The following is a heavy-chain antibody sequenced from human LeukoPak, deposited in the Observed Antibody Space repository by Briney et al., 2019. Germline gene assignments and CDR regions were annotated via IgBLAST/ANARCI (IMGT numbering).Heavy chain of an antibody. CDR2: IKQDGSEK. CDR1: GFTFSSYA. V-gene: IGHV3-7*01. D-gene: IGHD1-26*01. Sequence: PGGSLRLSCAASGFTFSSYAMHWVRQAPGKGPEWVANIKQDGSEKYYVDSVKGRFTISRDNAKNSLYLQMNSLRAEDTAVYYCARDSGRPGIPFDYWGQGTLVTVSS. J-gene: IGHJ4*02. CDR3: ARDSGRPGIPFDY.